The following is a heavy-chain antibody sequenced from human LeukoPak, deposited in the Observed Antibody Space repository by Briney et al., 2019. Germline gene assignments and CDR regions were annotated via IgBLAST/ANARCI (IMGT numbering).Heavy chain of an antibody. Sequence: ASVKVSCKASGYTFTGYYMHWVRQAPGQGLEWMGRINPNSGGTNYAQKFRGRVTMTRDTSISTAYMELSRLRSDDTAVYYCARVVVSVTGEWRLYDYWGQGALVTVSS. V-gene: IGHV1-2*06. D-gene: IGHD7-27*01. CDR3: ARVVVSVTGEWRLYDY. J-gene: IGHJ4*02. CDR1: GYTFTGYY. CDR2: INPNSGGT.